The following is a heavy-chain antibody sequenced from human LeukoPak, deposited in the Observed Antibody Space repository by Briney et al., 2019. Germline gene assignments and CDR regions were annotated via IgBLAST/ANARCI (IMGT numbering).Heavy chain of an antibody. CDR3: ARESRMQLWLLDY. Sequence: PGGSLRLSCAASGFTFSNYAMHWVRQAPGKGLEWVAVISYDGSNKYYADSVKGRFTISRDDSKNTLYVQMNSLRAEDTAVYYCARESRMQLWLLDYWGQGTLVTVSS. CDR1: GFTFSNYA. D-gene: IGHD5-18*01. V-gene: IGHV3-30-3*01. J-gene: IGHJ4*02. CDR2: ISYDGSNK.